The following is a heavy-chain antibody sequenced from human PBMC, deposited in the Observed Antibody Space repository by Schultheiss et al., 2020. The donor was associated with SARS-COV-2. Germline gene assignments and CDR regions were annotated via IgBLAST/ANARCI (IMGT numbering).Heavy chain of an antibody. V-gene: IGHV4-34*01. J-gene: IGHJ6*02. CDR2: VSHSGGT. CDR3: AKDRRYYDILTGYFQAHNQALESYGMDV. D-gene: IGHD3-9*01. CDR1: GESFNGFS. Sequence: SQTLSLTCAVYGESFNGFSWTWIRQSPGKGLEWIGQVSHSGGTHYSPSLKRRVTISVDTSKNQFSLKLSSVTAADTAVYYCAKDRRYYDILTGYFQAHNQALESYGMDVWGQGTTVTVSS.